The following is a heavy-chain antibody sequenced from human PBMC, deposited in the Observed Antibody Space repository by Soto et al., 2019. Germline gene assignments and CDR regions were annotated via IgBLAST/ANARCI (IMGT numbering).Heavy chain of an antibody. CDR2: THYSRRA. CDR3: ARLHGTGSYSHYYYGIDV. CDR1: GGSISDGGYF. V-gene: IGHV4-31*03. Sequence: QVQLQESGPGLVKPSQTLSLTCTVSGGSISDGGYFWSWIRQRPGTGLEWIGYTHYSRRAYYNPSRKSRVTISLDTSERQCALRLSSVTAAYTAVYYCARLHGTGSYSHYYYGIDVWGHGTTVTVSS. J-gene: IGHJ6*02. D-gene: IGHD3-10*01.